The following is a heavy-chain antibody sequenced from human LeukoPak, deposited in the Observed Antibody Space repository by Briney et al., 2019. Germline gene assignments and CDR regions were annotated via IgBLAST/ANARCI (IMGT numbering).Heavy chain of an antibody. V-gene: IGHV3-7*01. CDR2: IKQDGSEK. CDR3: ARGDSSSRGAYFDY. J-gene: IGHJ4*02. Sequence: GGSLRLSCAASGFTFSSYWMSWVRQAPGKGLEWVANIKQDGSEKYYVDSVKGRFTISRDNSKNTLYLQMNSLRAEDTAVYYCARGDSSSRGAYFDYWGQGTLVTVSS. CDR1: GFTFSSYW. D-gene: IGHD6-13*01.